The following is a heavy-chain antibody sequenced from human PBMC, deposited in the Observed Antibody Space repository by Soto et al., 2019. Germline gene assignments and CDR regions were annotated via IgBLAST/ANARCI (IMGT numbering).Heavy chain of an antibody. CDR1: GLIFSNYG. Sequence: LRLSCTASGLIFSNYGMNWVRQAAGKRPEWVSSISSGGEYIDYADSVKGRLTISRDNANNILYLQLTSLGVEDTAVYYCATDGAAGAVMGVWGQGTTVTVAS. D-gene: IGHD6-13*01. J-gene: IGHJ6*02. CDR3: ATDGAAGAVMGV. CDR2: ISSGGEYI. V-gene: IGHV3-21*06.